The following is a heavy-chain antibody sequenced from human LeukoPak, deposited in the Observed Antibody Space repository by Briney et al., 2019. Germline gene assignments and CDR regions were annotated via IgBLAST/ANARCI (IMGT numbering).Heavy chain of an antibody. J-gene: IGHJ4*02. D-gene: IGHD6-6*01. Sequence: GGSLRLSCAASGFTFSSYEMNWVRQAPGKGLEWVSYISSSGSTIYYADSVKGRFTISRDNAKNSLYLQMNSLRAEDTAVYYCARDASGPYSSSSEGDFDYWGQGTLVTVCS. CDR3: ARDASGPYSSSSEGDFDY. CDR1: GFTFSSYE. CDR2: ISSSGSTI. V-gene: IGHV3-48*03.